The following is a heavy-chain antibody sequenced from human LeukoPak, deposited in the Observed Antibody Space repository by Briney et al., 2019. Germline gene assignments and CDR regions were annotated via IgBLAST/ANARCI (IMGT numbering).Heavy chain of an antibody. Sequence: GASVKVSCKASGYTFTGYYMHWVRQAPGQGLEWMGWMNPNSGNTGYAQKFQGRVTMTRNTSISTAYMELSSLRSEDTAVYYCARVPRGSSWSRDAFDIWGQGTMVTVSS. V-gene: IGHV1-8*02. J-gene: IGHJ3*02. D-gene: IGHD6-13*01. CDR3: ARVPRGSSWSRDAFDI. CDR2: MNPNSGNT. CDR1: GYTFTGYY.